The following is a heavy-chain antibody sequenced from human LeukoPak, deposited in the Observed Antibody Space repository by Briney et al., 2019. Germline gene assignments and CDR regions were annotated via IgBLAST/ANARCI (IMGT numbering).Heavy chain of an antibody. CDR3: AREYQLLSLATDYFDY. V-gene: IGHV4-39*01. D-gene: IGHD2-2*01. CDR1: GGSISSSSYY. CDR2: IYYSGST. Sequence: SETLSLTCTVSGGSISSSSYYWGWIRQPPGKGLEWIGSIYYSGSTYYNPSLKSRVTISVDTSKNQFSLKLSSVTAADTAVYYCAREYQLLSLATDYFDYWGQGTLVTVSS. J-gene: IGHJ4*02.